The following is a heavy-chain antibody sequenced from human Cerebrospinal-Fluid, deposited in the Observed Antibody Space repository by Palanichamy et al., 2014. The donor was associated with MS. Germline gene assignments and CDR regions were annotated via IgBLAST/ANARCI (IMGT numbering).Heavy chain of an antibody. V-gene: IGHV1-2*04. J-gene: IGHJ6*02. Sequence: QVHLVQSGAEAKKPGASVKVSCRASGYTFSGYYMHWVRQAPGQGLEWMGWINPNSGGTNYAQNFQSWVTMTRDTSSATVYLELRRLKSDDTAVYYCAKAASDGNYAGGMDVWGQGTMVTVSS. CDR1: GYTFSGYY. CDR3: AKAASDGNYAGGMDV. D-gene: IGHD4-17*01. CDR2: INPNSGGT.